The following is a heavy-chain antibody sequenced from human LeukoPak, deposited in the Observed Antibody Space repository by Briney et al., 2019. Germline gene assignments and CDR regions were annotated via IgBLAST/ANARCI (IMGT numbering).Heavy chain of an antibody. CDR1: GGSISSSSYY. J-gene: IGHJ6*03. D-gene: IGHD3-10*01. Sequence: TSSETLSLTCTVSGGSISSSSYYWSWIRQPPGKGLEWIGYIYYSGSTNYNPSLKSRVTISVDTSKNQFSLKLSSVTAADTAVYYCARGAALGTNYYYYYMDVWGKGTTVTVSS. CDR3: ARGAALGTNYYYYYMDV. CDR2: IYYSGST. V-gene: IGHV4-61*01.